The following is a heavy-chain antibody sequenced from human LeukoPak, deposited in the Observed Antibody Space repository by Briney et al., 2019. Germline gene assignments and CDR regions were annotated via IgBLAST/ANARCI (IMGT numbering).Heavy chain of an antibody. Sequence: GGSLRLSCAASGFTSSSYAMSWVRQAPGEGLEWVSAISGSGGSTYYANSVKGRFTISRDNSKNTLYLQMNSLRAEDTAVYYCAKGRLQLTMGGYWGQGTLVTVSS. CDR1: GFTSSSYA. D-gene: IGHD4-11*01. V-gene: IGHV3-23*01. CDR3: AKGRLQLTMGGY. J-gene: IGHJ4*02. CDR2: ISGSGGST.